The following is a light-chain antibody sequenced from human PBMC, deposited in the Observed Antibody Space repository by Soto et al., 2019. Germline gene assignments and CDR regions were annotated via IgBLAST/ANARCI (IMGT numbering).Light chain of an antibody. V-gene: IGKV3-20*01. J-gene: IGKJ2*01. CDR2: GAS. CDR1: HSVSSNY. CDR3: HQYIMSPYN. Sequence: EIVLTQSPGTLSLSPGERATLSCRASHSVSSNYLAWYQQTPGQPPRLLIDGASSRATGVPDRFSGSGSGTDFTLTTSRLEPEDSAVYYCHQYIMSPYNFGQGTKLEIK.